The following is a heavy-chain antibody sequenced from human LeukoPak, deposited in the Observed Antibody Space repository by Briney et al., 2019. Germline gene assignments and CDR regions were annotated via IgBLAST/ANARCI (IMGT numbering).Heavy chain of an antibody. CDR3: ARTHTNDYGYFPLRYSFDY. Sequence: ASVTVSCTASGCTITSYGISWVRQPHGQGNEWMGWISTYNGNTNYAQNFQGRVTMTTDTSTSTAYMELRSLRSDDTAMYYCARTHTNDYGYFPLRYSFDYWGQGTLVTVSS. CDR2: ISTYNGNT. J-gene: IGHJ4*02. V-gene: IGHV1-18*01. D-gene: IGHD4-17*01. CDR1: GCTITSYG.